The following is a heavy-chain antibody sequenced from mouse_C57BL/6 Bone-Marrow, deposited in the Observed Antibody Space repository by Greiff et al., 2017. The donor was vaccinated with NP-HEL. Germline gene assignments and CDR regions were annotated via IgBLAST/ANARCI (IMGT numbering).Heavy chain of an antibody. J-gene: IGHJ1*03. D-gene: IGHD1-1*01. CDR3: ARSDYYGSSFYWYFDV. CDR1: GYAFTNYL. CDR2: INPGSGGT. V-gene: IGHV1-54*01. Sequence: QVQLQQSGAELVRPGTSVKVSCKASGYAFTNYLIEWVKQRPGKGLEWIGVINPGSGGTNYNEKFKGKATLTADKSSSTAYMQLSSLTSEDSAVYFCARSDYYGSSFYWYFDVWGTGTTVTVSS.